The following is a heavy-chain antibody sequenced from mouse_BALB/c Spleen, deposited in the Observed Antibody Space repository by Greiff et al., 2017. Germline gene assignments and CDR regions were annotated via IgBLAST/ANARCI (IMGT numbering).Heavy chain of an antibody. CDR2: IDPANGNT. V-gene: IGHV14-3*02. Sequence: VQLQQSGAELVKPGASVKLSCTASGFNIKDTYMHWVKQRPEQGLEWIGRIDPANGNTKYDPKFQGKATITADTSSNTAYLQLSSLTSEDTAVYYCAGIYYGNYVAMDYWGQGTSVTVSS. D-gene: IGHD2-1*01. CDR3: AGIYYGNYVAMDY. CDR1: GFNIKDTY. J-gene: IGHJ4*01.